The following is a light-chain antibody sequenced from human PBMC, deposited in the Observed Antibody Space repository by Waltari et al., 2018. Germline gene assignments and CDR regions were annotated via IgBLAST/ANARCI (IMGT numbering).Light chain of an antibody. CDR3: QQYTSFSLT. J-gene: IGKJ4*01. CDR1: QSISSW. Sequence: DIQMTQSPSSLFASIGDRVTFTCRASQSISSWLAWYQQKPGKAPELLISKASTLESGVPSRFSGSGSGTEFTLTISSLQPDDFATYYCQQYTSFSLTFGGGTTVEIK. V-gene: IGKV1-5*03. CDR2: KAS.